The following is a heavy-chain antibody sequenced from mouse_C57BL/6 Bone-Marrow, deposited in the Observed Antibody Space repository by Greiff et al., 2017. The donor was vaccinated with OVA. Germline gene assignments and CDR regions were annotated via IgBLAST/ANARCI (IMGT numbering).Heavy chain of an antibody. CDR3: ASPYEYGSYWYFDV. V-gene: IGHV5-4*03. J-gene: IGHJ1*03. Sequence: DVMLVESGGGLVKPGGSLKLSCAASGFTFSSYAMSWVRQTPEKRLEWVATISDGGSYTYYPDNVKGRFTISRDNAKNNLYLQMSHLKSEDTAMYYCASPYEYGSYWYFDVWGTGTTVTVSS. CDR1: GFTFSSYA. CDR2: ISDGGSYT. D-gene: IGHD2-4*01.